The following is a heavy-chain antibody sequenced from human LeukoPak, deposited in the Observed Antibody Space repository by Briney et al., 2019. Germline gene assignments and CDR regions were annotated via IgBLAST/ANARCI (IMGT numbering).Heavy chain of an antibody. CDR1: GGSFSGYY. CDR2: INHSGST. CDR3: ARSSYYYGSGSYFD. D-gene: IGHD3-10*01. V-gene: IGHV4-34*01. J-gene: IGHJ4*02. Sequence: SETLSLTCAVYGGSFSGYYWSWIRQPPGKGLEWIGEINHSGSTNYNPSLKSRVTISVDTSKSQFSLKLSSVTAADTAVYYCARSSYYYGSGSYFDWGQGTLVTVSS.